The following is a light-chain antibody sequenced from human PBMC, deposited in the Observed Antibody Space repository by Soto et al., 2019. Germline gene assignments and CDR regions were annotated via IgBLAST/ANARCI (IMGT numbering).Light chain of an antibody. Sequence: QSVLTQPASVSGSPGQSITISCTGSSSDVGSYNLVSWYQQHPGKAPKLMLYEGSKRPSGVSNRFSGSKSGNTASLTISGLQAEDEAVFYCSSYSDSSSVVIGGGTKVTVL. CDR1: SSDVGSYNL. CDR2: EGS. CDR3: SSYSDSSSVV. J-gene: IGLJ2*01. V-gene: IGLV2-23*01.